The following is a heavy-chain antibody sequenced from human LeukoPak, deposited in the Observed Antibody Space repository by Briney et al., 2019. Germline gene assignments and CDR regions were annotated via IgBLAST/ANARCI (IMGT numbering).Heavy chain of an antibody. D-gene: IGHD2-2*01. V-gene: IGHV3-21*01. Sequence: GGSLRLSCAASGFTFSSYSMNWVRQAPGKGLEWVSSISSSSSYIYYADSVKGRFTISRDNSKNTLYLQMNSLRAEDTAVYYCARSGPAAAWEYFQHWGQGTLVTVSS. CDR2: ISSSSSYI. J-gene: IGHJ1*01. CDR1: GFTFSSYS. CDR3: ARSGPAAAWEYFQH.